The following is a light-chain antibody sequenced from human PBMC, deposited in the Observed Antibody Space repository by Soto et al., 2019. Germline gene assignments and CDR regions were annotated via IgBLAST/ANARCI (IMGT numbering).Light chain of an antibody. CDR3: CSYAGSSTYV. CDR1: SSDVGSYNL. J-gene: IGLJ1*01. Sequence: SVLTQPASVSWSPGQSITISCTGTSSDVGSYNLVSWYQQHPGKAPKLMIYEVSKRPSGVSNRFSGSKSGNTASLTISGLQAEDEADYYCCSYAGSSTYVFGTGTKVTVL. CDR2: EVS. V-gene: IGLV2-23*02.